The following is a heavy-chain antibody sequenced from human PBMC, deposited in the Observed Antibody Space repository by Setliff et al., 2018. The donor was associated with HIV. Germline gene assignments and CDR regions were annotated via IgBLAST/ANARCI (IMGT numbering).Heavy chain of an antibody. J-gene: IGHJ4*02. Sequence: GASVKVSCKASGGTFDDYGFNWMRQAPGQGLEWMGGITPIFGTTHYARKFQGRVTITADESTTAIYMELSGLRSDDTAVYYCARVTWGPFDFWGQGTLVTVSS. CDR1: GGTFDDYG. V-gene: IGHV1-69*13. D-gene: IGHD3-16*01. CDR3: ARVTWGPFDF. CDR2: ITPIFGTT.